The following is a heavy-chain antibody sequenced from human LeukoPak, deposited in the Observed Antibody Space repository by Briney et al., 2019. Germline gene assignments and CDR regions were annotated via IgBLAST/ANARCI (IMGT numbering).Heavy chain of an antibody. D-gene: IGHD3/OR15-3a*01. V-gene: IGHV7-4-1*02. Sequence: ASVKVSCKTSGYTFTRYAVNWVRQAPGQGLEWMGWIDTKTGNPTYAHGFTGRSVFSLDISVTTAYLQISSLKDEDTAIYYCARSGFWTDQPAFDIWGQGTMVTVSS. CDR2: IDTKTGNP. J-gene: IGHJ3*02. CDR1: GYTFTRYA. CDR3: ARSGFWTDQPAFDI.